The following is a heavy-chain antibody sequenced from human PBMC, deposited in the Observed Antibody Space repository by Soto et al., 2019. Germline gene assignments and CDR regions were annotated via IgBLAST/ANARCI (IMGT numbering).Heavy chain of an antibody. CDR2: ISSSSSYI. CDR1: GFTFSSYS. V-gene: IGHV3-21*01. CDR3: ARDTAMADYYYYGMDV. J-gene: IGHJ6*02. Sequence: PGGSLRLSCAAYGFTFSSYSMNWVRQAPGKGLEWVSSISSSSSYIYYADSVKGRFTISRGNAKNSLYLQMNSLRAEDTAVYYCARDTAMADYYYYGMDVWGQGTTVTVSS. D-gene: IGHD5-18*01.